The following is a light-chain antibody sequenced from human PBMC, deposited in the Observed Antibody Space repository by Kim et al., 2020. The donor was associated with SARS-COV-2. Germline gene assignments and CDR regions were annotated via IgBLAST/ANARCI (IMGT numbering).Light chain of an antibody. V-gene: IGLV6-57*03. CDR1: SGSIASKY. CDR3: QSYDSSNQV. J-gene: IGLJ3*02. Sequence: GKTVTISCTRSSGSIASKYVQWYQQRPGSAPTTVIYEDNQRPSGVPDRFSGSIDSSSNSASLTISGLKTEDEADYYCQSYDSSNQVFGGGTQLTVL. CDR2: EDN.